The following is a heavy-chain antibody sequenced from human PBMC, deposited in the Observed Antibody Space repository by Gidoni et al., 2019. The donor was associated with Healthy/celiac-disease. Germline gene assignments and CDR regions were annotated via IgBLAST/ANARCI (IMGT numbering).Heavy chain of an antibody. CDR3: ASGTNTVVTLNY. Sequence: QVQLQEWGQGLVKPSQTLSTTRTVDGGTLSSGGYCWSWIRQHPGKVLEWIGYIYYSGSTYYNPSLKSRVTISVDTSKNQFSLKLSSVTAADTAVYYCASGTNTVVTLNYWGQGTLVTVSS. J-gene: IGHJ4*02. CDR1: GGTLSSGGYC. V-gene: IGHV4-31*03. D-gene: IGHD2-8*01. CDR2: IYYSGST.